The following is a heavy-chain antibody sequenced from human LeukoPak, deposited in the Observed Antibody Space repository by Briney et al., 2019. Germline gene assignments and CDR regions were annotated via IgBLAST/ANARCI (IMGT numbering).Heavy chain of an antibody. Sequence: GGFPRIFCAASGFTLCSYWMRWVRPAPREGPEWGANIKQNESEKYYVDSLKGRFTISRDNAKNSLYLQMNSLRAEDTAVYYCARDKIEGPTKLDYWGQGILVTVSS. J-gene: IGHJ4*02. CDR3: ARDKIEGPTKLDY. D-gene: IGHD1-1*01. CDR1: GFTLCSYW. V-gene: IGHV3-7*01. CDR2: IKQNESEK.